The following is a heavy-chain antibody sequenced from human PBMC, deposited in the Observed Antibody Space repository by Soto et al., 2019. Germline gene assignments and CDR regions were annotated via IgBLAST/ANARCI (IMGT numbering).Heavy chain of an antibody. V-gene: IGHV3-15*01. Sequence: SGGSLRLSCAASGFTFSNAWMSWVRQAPGKGLEWVGRIKSKTDGGTTDYAAPVKGRFTISRDDSKNTLYLQMNSLKTEDTAVYYCTTGASSGYYSYYYYYGMDVWGQGTTVTVSS. CDR1: GFTFSNAW. J-gene: IGHJ6*02. CDR3: TTGASSGYYSYYYYYGMDV. D-gene: IGHD3-22*01. CDR2: IKSKTDGGTT.